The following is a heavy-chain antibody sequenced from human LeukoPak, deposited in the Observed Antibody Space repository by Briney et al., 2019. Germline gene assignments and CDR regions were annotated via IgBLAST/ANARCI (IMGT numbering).Heavy chain of an antibody. D-gene: IGHD6-13*01. Sequence: GGSLRLSCSASGFTFSSYAMHRVRQAPGKGLEYVSAISSNGSSTYYADSVKGRFTISRDNSKNTLYLQMSSLRAEDTAVYYCVPYPSGYTSRWTGYWGQGSLVTVSS. CDR1: GFTFSSYA. V-gene: IGHV3-64D*06. J-gene: IGHJ4*02. CDR3: VPYPSGYTSRWTGY. CDR2: ISSNGSST.